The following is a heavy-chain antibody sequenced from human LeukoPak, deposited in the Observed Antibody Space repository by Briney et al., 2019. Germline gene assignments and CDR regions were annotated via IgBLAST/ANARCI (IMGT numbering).Heavy chain of an antibody. CDR1: GYNFAHN. CDR2: INPKNGGT. D-gene: IGHD6-25*01. V-gene: IGHV1-2*02. Sequence: GASLKVSCKAFGYNFAHNIHWGGQAPGQGHEFMGWINPKNGGTKYAQNFQGRVTMTRDTSISTVYMELSSLGSDDTAVYYCVVSIQAAAIPAFDSWGQGTLVTVSS. J-gene: IGHJ4*02. CDR3: VVSIQAAAIPAFDS.